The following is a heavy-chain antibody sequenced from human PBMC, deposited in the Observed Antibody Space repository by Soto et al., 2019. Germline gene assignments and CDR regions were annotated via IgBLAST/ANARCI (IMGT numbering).Heavy chain of an antibody. D-gene: IGHD6-13*01. CDR3: AKDPSIAAGYGMDV. V-gene: IGHV3-43*01. J-gene: IGHJ6*02. Sequence: PGGSLRLSCAASGFTFDDYTMHWVRQAPGKGLEWVSLISWDGGSTYYADSVKGRFTISRDNSKNSLYLQMNSLRTEDTALYYYAKDPSIAAGYGMDVWGQGTTVTVSS. CDR1: GFTFDDYT. CDR2: ISWDGGST.